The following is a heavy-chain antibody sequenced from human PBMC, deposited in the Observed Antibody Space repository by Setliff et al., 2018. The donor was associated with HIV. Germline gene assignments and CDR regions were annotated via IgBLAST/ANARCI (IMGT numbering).Heavy chain of an antibody. CDR3: ARGGVAGGYFDS. Sequence: SVKVSCKVSGYTFSSYAINWVRQAPGQGLEWMGGIIATVGATSYSQNFQDRFTVTTDESTGTTYMELSSLRSEDTAVYYCARGGVAGGYFDSWGQGTLVTV. D-gene: IGHD3-10*01. J-gene: IGHJ4*02. V-gene: IGHV1-69*05. CDR1: GYTFSSYA. CDR2: IIATVGAT.